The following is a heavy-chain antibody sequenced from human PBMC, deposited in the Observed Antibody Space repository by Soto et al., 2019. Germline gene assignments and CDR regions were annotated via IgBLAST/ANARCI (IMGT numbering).Heavy chain of an antibody. Sequence: EVQLLESGGGLVQRGGSLRLSCGASGFTFSDNAMTWVRQAPGKGLEWVSSISDDGDSTYYADSVKGRFAVSRDNSKNTLFLHMNSLGAEDTAVYYCAKSLSTAVNYGLDVSGQGTSVTVSS. CDR3: AKSLSTAVNYGLDV. CDR1: GFTFSDNA. CDR2: ISDDGDST. D-gene: IGHD2-2*01. V-gene: IGHV3-23*01. J-gene: IGHJ6*02.